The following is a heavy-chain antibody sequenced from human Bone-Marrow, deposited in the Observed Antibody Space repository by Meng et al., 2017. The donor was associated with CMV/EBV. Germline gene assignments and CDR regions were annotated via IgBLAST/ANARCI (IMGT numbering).Heavy chain of an antibody. CDR1: GFTFSKAW. J-gene: IGHJ4*02. CDR3: TPAAGPHQY. Sequence: SCAASGFTFSKAWMSWVRQAPGKGLEWVGRIKSKTDDGTTDYAAPVKVRFTISRDDSKNTLYLQMNSLKTEDTAVYYCTPAAGPHQYWGQGTLVTVSS. V-gene: IGHV3-15*01. CDR2: IKSKTDDGTT. D-gene: IGHD6-13*01.